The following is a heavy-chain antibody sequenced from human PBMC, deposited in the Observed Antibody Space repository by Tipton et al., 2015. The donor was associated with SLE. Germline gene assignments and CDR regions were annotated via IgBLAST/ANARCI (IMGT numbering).Heavy chain of an antibody. J-gene: IGHJ6*02. CDR3: AKGMVTLGMDV. CDR2: IWYDGSNK. Sequence: SLRLSCAASGFTFSDYYMSWIRQAPGKGLEWVAVIWYDGSNKYYADSVKGRFTISRDNSKNTLYLQMNSLRAEDTAVYYCAKGMVTLGMDVWGQGTTVTVSS. D-gene: IGHD2-21*02. V-gene: IGHV3-33*06. CDR1: GFTFSDYY.